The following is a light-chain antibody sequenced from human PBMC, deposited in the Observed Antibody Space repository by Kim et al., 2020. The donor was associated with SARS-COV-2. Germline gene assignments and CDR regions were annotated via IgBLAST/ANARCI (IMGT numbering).Light chain of an antibody. J-gene: IGKJ1*01. Sequence: ASVGDRVTITCRASRGIDNYLAWYQQKPGKPPNLLIYAVSALQSGVPSRFRGSGSGTHFTLTIGSLQPEDVATYYCQKYDYAPWTFGQGTKVDIK. CDR1: RGIDNY. CDR2: AVS. CDR3: QKYDYAPWT. V-gene: IGKV1-27*01.